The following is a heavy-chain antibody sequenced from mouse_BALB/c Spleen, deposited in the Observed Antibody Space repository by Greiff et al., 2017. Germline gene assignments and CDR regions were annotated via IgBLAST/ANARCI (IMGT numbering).Heavy chain of an antibody. Sequence: QVQLQQSGAELAKPGASVKMSCKASGYTFTSYWMHWVKQRPGQGLEWIGYINPSTGYTEYNQKFKDKATLTADKSSSTAYMQLSSLTSEDSAVYYCARDWGGNPFAYWGQGTLVTVSA. CDR3: ARDWGGNPFAY. CDR2: INPSTGYT. V-gene: IGHV1-7*01. CDR1: GYTFTSYW. D-gene: IGHD2-1*01. J-gene: IGHJ3*01.